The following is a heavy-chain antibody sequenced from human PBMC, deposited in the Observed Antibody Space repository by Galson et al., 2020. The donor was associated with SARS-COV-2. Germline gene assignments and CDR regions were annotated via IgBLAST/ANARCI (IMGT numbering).Heavy chain of an antibody. Sequence: GGSLRLPCAASGFTFSSYSMNWVRQAPGKGLEWVSSISSSSSYIYYAGSVKGRFTISRDNAKNSLYLQMNSLRAEDPAVYYCASLRWSYYYYIDVWGKGTTVTVSS. V-gene: IGHV3-21*01. CDR2: ISSSSSYI. CDR3: ASLRWSYYYYIDV. D-gene: IGHD2-15*01. J-gene: IGHJ6*03. CDR1: GFTFSSYS.